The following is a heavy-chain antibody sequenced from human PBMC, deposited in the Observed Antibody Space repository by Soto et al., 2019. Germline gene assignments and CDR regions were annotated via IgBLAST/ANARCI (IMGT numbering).Heavy chain of an antibody. D-gene: IGHD1-7*01. CDR2: LSHEGSPN. CDR3: AKDVTQNWNYGSPPIYAMDV. J-gene: IGHJ6*01. CDR1: VLPYSEIC. Sequence: LKTSIGVSVLPYSEICMHWVRTPPGKGLEWLAGLSHEGSPNYYGAYVKGRVTISSDNSDNALYLQLNSLRPEYTAVYYCAKDVTQNWNYGSPPIYAMDVWGQGTTVNVSA. V-gene: IGHV3-30*18.